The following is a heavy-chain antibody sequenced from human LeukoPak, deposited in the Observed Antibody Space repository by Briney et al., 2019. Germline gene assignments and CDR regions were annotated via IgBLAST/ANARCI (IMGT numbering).Heavy chain of an antibody. J-gene: IGHJ4*02. CDR2: ISAYNGNT. Sequence: ASVKVSCKASGYTFTSYGISWVRQAPGQGLEWMGWISAYNGNTNYAQKLQGRVTMTTDTPTSTAYMELRSLRSDDTAVYYCARVLEYYYDSSGYPDYWGQGTLVTVSS. CDR1: GYTFTSYG. V-gene: IGHV1-18*01. CDR3: ARVLEYYYDSSGYPDY. D-gene: IGHD3-22*01.